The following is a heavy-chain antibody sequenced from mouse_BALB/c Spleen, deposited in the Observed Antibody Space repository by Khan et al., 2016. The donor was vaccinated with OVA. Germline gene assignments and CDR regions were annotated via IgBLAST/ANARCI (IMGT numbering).Heavy chain of an antibody. Sequence: EVELVEPGGGLVQPGGSRKLSCAASGFTFSSFGMHWVRQAPEKGLEWVAYISFGSATIYYADTVKGRFTISRDNPKNALFLQMTSLRSEDTAIYYCARSTISTWCFEVCGAGTTVTVSS. CDR1: GFTFSSFG. V-gene: IGHV5-17*02. CDR2: ISFGSATI. J-gene: IGHJ1*01. CDR3: ARSTISTWCFEV.